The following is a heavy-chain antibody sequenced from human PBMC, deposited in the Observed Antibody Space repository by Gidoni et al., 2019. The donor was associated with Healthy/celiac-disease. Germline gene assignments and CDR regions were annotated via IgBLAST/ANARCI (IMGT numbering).Heavy chain of an antibody. D-gene: IGHD3-3*01. Sequence: QVQLVQSGAEVKKPGSSVTVSCKASGGTFSSYAISWVRKAPGQGLEWMGGIIPIFGTANYAQKFQGRVTITADESTSTAYMELSSLRSEDTAVYYCARDKTEGNYDFWSGYYSDYYYGMDVWGQGTTVTVSS. CDR1: GGTFSSYA. J-gene: IGHJ6*02. CDR3: ARDKTEGNYDFWSGYYSDYYYGMDV. V-gene: IGHV1-69*19. CDR2: IIPIFGTA.